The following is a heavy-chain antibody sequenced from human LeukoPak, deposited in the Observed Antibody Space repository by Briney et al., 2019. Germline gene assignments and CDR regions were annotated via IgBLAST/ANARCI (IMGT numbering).Heavy chain of an antibody. V-gene: IGHV4-34*01. Sequence: SETLSLTCAVYGGSFSDYYWSWIRQPPGKGLEWIGEINHSGSTNYNPSLESRVTISVDTSKNQFSLKLSSVTAADTAVYYCARRHYYYMDVWGKGTTVTVSS. CDR3: ARRHYYYMDV. CDR2: INHSGST. J-gene: IGHJ6*03. CDR1: GGSFSDYY.